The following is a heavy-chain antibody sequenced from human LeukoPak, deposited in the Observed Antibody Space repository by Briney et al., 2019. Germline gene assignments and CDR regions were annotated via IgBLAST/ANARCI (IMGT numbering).Heavy chain of an antibody. J-gene: IGHJ4*02. Sequence: ASVKVSCEASGGTFSSYAISWVRQAPGQGLEWMGGIIPIFGTANYAQKFQGRVTITADESTSTAYMELSSLRSEDTAVYYCARDGYYDTLPCAYWGQGTLVTVSS. D-gene: IGHD3-22*01. CDR1: GGTFSSYA. V-gene: IGHV1-69*13. CDR2: IIPIFGTA. CDR3: ARDGYYDTLPCAY.